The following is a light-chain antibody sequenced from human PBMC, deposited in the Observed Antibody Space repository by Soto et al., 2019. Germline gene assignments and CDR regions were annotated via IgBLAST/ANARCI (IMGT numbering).Light chain of an antibody. Sequence: QSVLTQPPSVSETPGQRVTISCSGSTSNIGNNYVYWYQQFPGAAPRLLIFRNDKRPTGVPDRFSGSKAGTSASLAISGLRSEDEADYHCATWDATLSGPVFGGGTKLTVL. CDR2: RND. J-gene: IGLJ2*01. CDR3: ATWDATLSGPV. CDR1: TSNIGNNY. V-gene: IGLV1-47*01.